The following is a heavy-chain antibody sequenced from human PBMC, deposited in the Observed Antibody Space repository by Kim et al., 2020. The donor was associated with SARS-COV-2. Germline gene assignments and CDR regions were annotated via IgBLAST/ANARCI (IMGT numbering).Heavy chain of an antibody. V-gene: IGHV4-39*01. D-gene: IGHD6-13*01. CDR2: IYYSGDT. J-gene: IGHJ4*02. Sequence: SETLSLTCTVSGGSISSSGYYWGLIRQPPGKGLEWLGSIYYSGDTYYNPSLKSRVTISVDTSKNQFSLKLNSVTAADTAVYYCWVSLSSSWYGASDYWGQGTLVTVSS. CDR1: GGSISSSGYY. CDR3: WVSLSSSWYGASDY.